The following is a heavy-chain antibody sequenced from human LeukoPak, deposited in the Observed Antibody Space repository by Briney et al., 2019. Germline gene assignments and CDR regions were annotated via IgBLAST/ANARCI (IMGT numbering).Heavy chain of an antibody. J-gene: IGHJ6*03. CDR1: GVSISSYY. Sequence: KPSETLSLTCTVSGVSISSYYWSWVRQPPGKGLEWVGYIYYSGSTNYNPSLKRRVTISVDTSKNQFSLKLSSVTAADTAVYYCARGGERVVPAAPYYYYYMDVWGKGTTVTVSS. D-gene: IGHD2-2*01. CDR3: ARGGERVVPAAPYYYYYMDV. V-gene: IGHV4-59*01. CDR2: IYYSGST.